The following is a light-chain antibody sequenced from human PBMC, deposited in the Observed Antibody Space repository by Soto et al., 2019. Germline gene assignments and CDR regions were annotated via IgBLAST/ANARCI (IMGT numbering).Light chain of an antibody. CDR3: QHYGSSPLFT. CDR2: GTS. CDR1: RSISDSY. J-gene: IGKJ3*01. Sequence: IFTQSPATLSLSPGERATHYCRASRSISDSYLFWYQQKPGPAPRLLIYGTSIRATGVSDRFSGSGSGTDFTLTISRLEPEDVAVYYCQHYGSSPLFTFGPGIRWIS. V-gene: IGKV3-20*01.